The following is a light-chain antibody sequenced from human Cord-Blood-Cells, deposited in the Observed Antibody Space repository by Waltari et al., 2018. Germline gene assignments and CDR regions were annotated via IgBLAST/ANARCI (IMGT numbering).Light chain of an antibody. V-gene: IGKV3-20*01. Sequence: EVVLTRSPGTLPGSPGGRATLSCRASLSVSGGYLAWYQQKPGQAPRLLFYGASSRATGIPDRCGGSGSGTDFTLTISSMKPEDFAVYCWQQYGSPRSITVGQGARLELK. CDR2: GAS. J-gene: IGKJ5*01. CDR3: QQYGSPRSIT. CDR1: LSVSGGY.